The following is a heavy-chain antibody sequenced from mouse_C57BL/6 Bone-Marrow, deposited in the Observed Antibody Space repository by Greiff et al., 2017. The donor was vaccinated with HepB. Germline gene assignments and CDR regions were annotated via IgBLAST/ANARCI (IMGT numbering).Heavy chain of an antibody. D-gene: IGHD1-1*01. Sequence: EVQLQQSGPELVKPGASVKISCKASGYTFTDYYMNWVKQSHGKSLEWIGDINPNNGGTSYNQKFKGKATLTVDKSSSTAYMELRSLTSEDSAVYYCARWPTVVAPYYAMDYWGQGTSVTVSS. V-gene: IGHV1-26*01. CDR2: INPNNGGT. CDR1: GYTFTDYY. J-gene: IGHJ4*01. CDR3: ARWPTVVAPYYAMDY.